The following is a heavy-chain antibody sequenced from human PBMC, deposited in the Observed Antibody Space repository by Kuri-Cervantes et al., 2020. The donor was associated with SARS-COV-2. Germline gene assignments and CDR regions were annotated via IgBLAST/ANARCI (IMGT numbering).Heavy chain of an antibody. D-gene: IGHD2-21*01. Sequence: SVKVSCKASGDTFTYRFVHWVRQAPGQAPEWMGWITPFNGNTKYAQRFQDRVTITRDRSKSTAYMELNSLRSEGTAIYYCARSGPGAISKEDDAFDVWGQGTKVTVSS. J-gene: IGHJ3*01. CDR3: ARSGPGAISKEDDAFDV. V-gene: IGHV1-45*01. CDR2: ITPFNGNT. CDR1: GDTFTYRF.